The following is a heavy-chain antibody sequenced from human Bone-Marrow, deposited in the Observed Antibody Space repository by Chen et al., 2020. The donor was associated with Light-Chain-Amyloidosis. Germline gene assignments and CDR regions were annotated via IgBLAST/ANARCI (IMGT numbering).Heavy chain of an antibody. J-gene: IGHJ4*02. CDR3: ARRRDGYNFDY. V-gene: IGHV5-51*03. D-gene: IGHD5-12*01. CDR2: IYPDDSDA. CDR1: GCTLHNYW. Sequence: EAQLEQSGREVKKAGVSVKLPCSGSGCTLHNYWIGWVRQMPGKGVEWMGVIYPDDSDARYSPSFEGQVTISADKSITTAYLQWRSLKASDTAMYYCARRRDGYNFDYWGQGTLVTVSS.